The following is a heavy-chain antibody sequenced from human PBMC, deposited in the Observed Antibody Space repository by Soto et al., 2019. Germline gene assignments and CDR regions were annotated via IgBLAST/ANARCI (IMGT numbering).Heavy chain of an antibody. J-gene: IGHJ4*02. CDR2: IYYSGST. D-gene: IGHD3-10*01. Sequence: SETLSLTCTVSGGSISSGVYYWSWIRQHPGKGLEWIGYIYYSGSTYYNPSLKSRVTISVDTSKNQFSLKLSSVTAADTAVYYCARGPGTMAKIDYWGQGTLVTVSS. V-gene: IGHV4-31*03. CDR1: GGSISSGVYY. CDR3: ARGPGTMAKIDY.